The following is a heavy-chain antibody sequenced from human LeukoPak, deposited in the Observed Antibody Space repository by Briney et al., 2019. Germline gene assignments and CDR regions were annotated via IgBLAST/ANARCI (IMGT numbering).Heavy chain of an antibody. CDR1: GGSFSGYY. CDR2: INRSGGT. CDR3: ARDYYGSGSQRRYGMDV. D-gene: IGHD3-10*01. V-gene: IGHV4-34*01. J-gene: IGHJ6*02. Sequence: PSETLSLTCAVYGGSFSGYYWSWIRQPPGKGLEWIGEINRSGGTNYNPSLKSRVTISVDTSKNQFSLKLSSVTAADTAVYYCARDYYGSGSQRRYGMDVWGQGTTVTVSS.